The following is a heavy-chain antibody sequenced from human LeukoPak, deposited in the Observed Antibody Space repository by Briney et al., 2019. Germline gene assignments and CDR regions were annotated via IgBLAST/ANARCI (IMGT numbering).Heavy chain of an antibody. CDR1: GYTFTSYA. Sequence: ASVKVSCKASGYTFTSYAMHWVRQAPGQRLEWMGWSNAGNGNTKYSQEFQGRVTITRDTSASTAYMELRSLRSDDTAVYYCARARGYSYGRDIDYWGQGTLVTVSS. CDR3: ARARGYSYGRDIDY. J-gene: IGHJ4*02. V-gene: IGHV1-3*02. CDR2: SNAGNGNT. D-gene: IGHD5-18*01.